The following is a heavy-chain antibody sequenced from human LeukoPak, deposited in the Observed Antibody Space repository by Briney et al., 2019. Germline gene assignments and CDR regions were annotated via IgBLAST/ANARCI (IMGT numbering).Heavy chain of an antibody. D-gene: IGHD2-15*01. J-gene: IGHJ4*02. CDR1: GFTFSSSA. Sequence: PGGSLRLSCAASGFTFSSSAMSWVRQAPGKGLERVSATSNNGGYTYYADSVQGRFTISRDNSKSTLCLQMNSLRAEDTAVYYCAKQLGYCSDGSCYFPYWGQGTLVTVSS. CDR3: AKQLGYCSDGSCYFPY. V-gene: IGHV3-23*01. CDR2: TSNNGGYT.